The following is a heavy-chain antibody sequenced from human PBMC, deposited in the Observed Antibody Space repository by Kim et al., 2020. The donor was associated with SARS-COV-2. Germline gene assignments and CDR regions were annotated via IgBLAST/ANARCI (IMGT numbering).Heavy chain of an antibody. CDR3: AKDNAAAAGTLDY. Sequence: GGSLRLSCAASGFTFSSYGMHWVRQAPGKGLEWVAVISYDGSNKYYADSVKGRFTISRDNSKNTLYLQMNSLRAEDTAVYYCAKDNAAAAGTLDYWGQGTLVTVSS. CDR2: ISYDGSNK. J-gene: IGHJ4*01. V-gene: IGHV3-30*18. D-gene: IGHD6-13*01. CDR1: GFTFSSYG.